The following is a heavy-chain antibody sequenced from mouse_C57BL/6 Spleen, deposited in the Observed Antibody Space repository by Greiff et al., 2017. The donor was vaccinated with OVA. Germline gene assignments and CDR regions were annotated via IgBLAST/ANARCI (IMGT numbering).Heavy chain of an antibody. Sequence: QVQLQQSGAELVKPGASVKISCKASGYTFTDYYINWVKQRPGQGLEWIGKIGPGSGSTYYNEKFKGQATLTADKSSSTAYMQLSSLTSEDSAVYVCARNYGSSYRYFDVWGTGTTVTVSS. V-gene: IGHV1-77*01. CDR1: GYTFTDYY. CDR2: IGPGSGST. J-gene: IGHJ1*03. CDR3: ARNYGSSYRYFDV. D-gene: IGHD1-1*01.